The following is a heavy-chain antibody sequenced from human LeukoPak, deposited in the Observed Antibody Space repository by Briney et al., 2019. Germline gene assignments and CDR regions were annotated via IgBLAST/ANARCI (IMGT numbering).Heavy chain of an antibody. CDR1: KFTFSSFA. Sequence: PGGSLRLSCAASKFTFSSFAMSWVRQAPGRGLEWVSGISASGDSTYYADSVKGRATISRDNSMNTLYLQMNSLRAEDTAVYYCANGNGQRFLEWLHEVLFDYWGQGTQVTVST. J-gene: IGHJ4*02. CDR2: ISASGDST. V-gene: IGHV3-23*01. D-gene: IGHD3-3*01. CDR3: ANGNGQRFLEWLHEVLFDY.